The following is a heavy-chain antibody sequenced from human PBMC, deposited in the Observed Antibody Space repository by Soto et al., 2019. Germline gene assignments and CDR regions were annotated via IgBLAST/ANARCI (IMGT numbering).Heavy chain of an antibody. D-gene: IGHD3-16*01. CDR2: IKQGGNEK. CDR1: GFSFSTYL. Sequence: PGGSLGLSCAASGFSFSTYLMSWVRQDPGKGLEWVANIKQGGNEKFYVDSVKGRFTISRDNDKKSLYLQMDSLRVEDTAVYYCVGALTYEVPYYYYGMDVWGQGTTVTVSS. J-gene: IGHJ6*02. CDR3: VGALTYEVPYYYYGMDV. V-gene: IGHV3-7*01.